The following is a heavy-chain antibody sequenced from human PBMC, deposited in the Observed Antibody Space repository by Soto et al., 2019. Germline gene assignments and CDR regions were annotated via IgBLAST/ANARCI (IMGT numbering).Heavy chain of an antibody. D-gene: IGHD6-13*01. Sequence: ASVKVSCKASGYTFTSYYMHWVRQAPGQGLEWMGIINPSGGSTSYAQKFQGRVTMTRDTSTSTVYMELSSLRSEDTAVYYCAIEQQLVQSLDYWGQGTLVTVSS. CDR3: AIEQQLVQSLDY. CDR1: GYTFTSYY. CDR2: INPSGGST. J-gene: IGHJ4*02. V-gene: IGHV1-46*03.